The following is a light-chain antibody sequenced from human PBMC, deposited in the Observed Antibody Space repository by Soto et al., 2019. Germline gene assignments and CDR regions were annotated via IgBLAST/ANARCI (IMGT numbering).Light chain of an antibody. CDR3: QQRSNWTPTT. CDR1: QSVNSSY. Sequence: DLTQSPVPLSLSPGERSTLSCRAIQSVNSSYLAWYQQQPGQATRLLIYGASSRATGIPDRFSGSGCGTDFTLTISRREPEDVAVYYYQQRSNWTPTTFGQGTRLEIK. CDR2: GAS. V-gene: IGKV3D-20*02. J-gene: IGKJ5*01.